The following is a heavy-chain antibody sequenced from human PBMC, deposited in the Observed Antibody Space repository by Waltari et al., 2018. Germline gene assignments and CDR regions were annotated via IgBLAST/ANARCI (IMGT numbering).Heavy chain of an antibody. CDR1: GFTFSTYW. V-gene: IGHV3-74*01. CDR3: ARDYGMDV. J-gene: IGHJ6*02. CDR2: INNDGSST. Sequence: EVQLVESGGGLVQPGGALRLSCAACGFTFSTYWMNWVRQAPGKGLVWVSRINNDGSSTSYADSVKGRFTISRDNARNTLYLQMSSLRVEDTAVYYCARDYGMDVWGQGTTVTVSS.